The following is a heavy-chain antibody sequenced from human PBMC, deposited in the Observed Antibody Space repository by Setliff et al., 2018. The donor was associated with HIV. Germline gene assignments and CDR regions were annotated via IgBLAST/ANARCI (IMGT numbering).Heavy chain of an antibody. J-gene: IGHJ6*02. V-gene: IGHV3-33*06. CDR3: AKDRGPEGAPYSYYGMDV. Sequence: GGSLRLSCAASGFTFSSYGMHWVRQAPGKGLEWVAVIWYDGSNKYYADSVKGRFTISRDNSKNTLYLQMNSLRAEDTAVYYCAKDRGPEGAPYSYYGMDVWGQGTTVTVSS. CDR1: GFTFSSYG. CDR2: IWYDGSNK.